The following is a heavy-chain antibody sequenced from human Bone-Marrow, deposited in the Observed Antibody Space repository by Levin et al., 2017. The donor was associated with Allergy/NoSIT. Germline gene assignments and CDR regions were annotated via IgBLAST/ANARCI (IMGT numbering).Heavy chain of an antibody. CDR3: ARLQTSLRYFDY. V-gene: IGHV3-7*02. CDR1: GFTFSSYW. Sequence: LSLTCAASGFTFSSYWMTWVRQAPGKGLEWVSTMKRDGSETYFMDSVKGRFTIYRDNAKNSLYLQMNDLTGEDTAVYYCARLQTSLRYFDYWGQGTLVTVSS. J-gene: IGHJ4*02. CDR2: MKRDGSET. D-gene: IGHD5-24*01.